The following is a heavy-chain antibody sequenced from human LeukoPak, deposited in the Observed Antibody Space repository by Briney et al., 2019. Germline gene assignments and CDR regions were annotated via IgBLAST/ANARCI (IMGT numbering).Heavy chain of an antibody. D-gene: IGHD2-2*01. V-gene: IGHV3-48*03. CDR3: ARWYCSSTNCQSYYYGMDV. J-gene: IGHJ6*02. CDR1: GFTFSSYE. Sequence: GGSLTLSCAASGFTFSSYEMNWVRQAPGKGLEWVSFISNNGDTITYVDSVKGRFTISRDNAKNSLYLQMNSLRAEDTAVYYCARWYCSSTNCQSYYYGMDVWGQGTTVPVTS. CDR2: ISNNGDTI.